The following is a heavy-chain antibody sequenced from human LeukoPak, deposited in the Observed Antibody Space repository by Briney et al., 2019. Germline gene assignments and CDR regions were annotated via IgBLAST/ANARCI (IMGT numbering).Heavy chain of an antibody. V-gene: IGHV5-10-1*01. CDR2: IDPSDSYT. J-gene: IGHJ4*02. CDR3: ARPMTTVTPPDY. CDR1: GYSFTSYW. Sequence: GESLRISCKGSGYSFTSYWITWVRQMPGKGLEWMGRIDPSDSYTNYSPSLQGHVTISVDKSISTAHLQWSSLKASDTAMYYCARPMTTVTPPDYWGQGTLVTVSS. D-gene: IGHD4-17*01.